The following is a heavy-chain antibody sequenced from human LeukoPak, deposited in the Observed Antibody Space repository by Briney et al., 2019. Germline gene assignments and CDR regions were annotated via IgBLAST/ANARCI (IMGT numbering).Heavy chain of an antibody. V-gene: IGHV3-23*01. D-gene: IGHD2-2*02. J-gene: IGHJ4*02. CDR2: FNGRGGYT. CDR1: GFTFDDYG. CDR3: AKGDQPLLYGGAFDS. Sequence: GGSLRLSCVASGFTFDDYGMGWVRRAPGKGLEWVSSFNGRGGYTFYADSVKGRFTLSSDNSKNTLHLQMISLRAEDTAVYYCAKGDQPLLYGGAFDSWGQGTLVTVSS.